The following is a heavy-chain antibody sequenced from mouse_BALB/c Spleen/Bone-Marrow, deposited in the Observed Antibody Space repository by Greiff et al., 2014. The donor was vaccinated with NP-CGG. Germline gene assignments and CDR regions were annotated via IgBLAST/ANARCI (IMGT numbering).Heavy chain of an antibody. V-gene: IGHV1S130*01. J-gene: IGHJ2*01. CDR3: ARYYNYDVWFAY. D-gene: IGHD2-12*01. Sequence: QVQLQQSGPELVKPGASVKLSCKASGYTFTSYSMHWAKQKPGQGLEWIGDIYPYSGNTDYNEKFKGKATLTVDTSSSTAYVDLRTLKAEEFAFYSCARYYNYDVWFAYWGQGTPLTVSS. CDR1: GYTFTSYS. CDR2: IYPYSGNT.